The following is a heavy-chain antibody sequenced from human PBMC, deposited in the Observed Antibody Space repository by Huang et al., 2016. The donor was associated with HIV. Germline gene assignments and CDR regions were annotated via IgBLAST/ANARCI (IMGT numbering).Heavy chain of an antibody. V-gene: IGHV4-39*01. Sequence: QLQLQESGPGLVKPSETLSLTCTVSGGSISSSSYYWGWLRQPPGQGLEWIGTIYYSGSTYYNPSLKGRVTISVDTSKNQFSLKLSSVTAADTAVYYCARHERWAMVRGVPQWGFDYWGQGTLVTVSS. D-gene: IGHD3-10*01. CDR3: ARHERWAMVRGVPQWGFDY. CDR1: GGSISSSSYY. J-gene: IGHJ4*02. CDR2: IYYSGST.